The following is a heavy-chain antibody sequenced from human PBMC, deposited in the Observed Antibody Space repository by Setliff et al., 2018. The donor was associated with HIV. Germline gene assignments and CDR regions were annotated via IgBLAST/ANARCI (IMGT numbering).Heavy chain of an antibody. CDR2: IIPILGIA. V-gene: IGHV1-69*04. Sequence: SVKVSCKASGGTFSSYTISWVRQAPGQGLEWMGRIIPILGIANYAQKFQGRVTITADKSTSTAYMELSSLRSEDTAVYYCARDSVSRDGYKDLDYWGQGSLVTVSS. CDR3: ARDSVSRDGYKDLDY. D-gene: IGHD5-12*01. J-gene: IGHJ4*02. CDR1: GGTFSSYT.